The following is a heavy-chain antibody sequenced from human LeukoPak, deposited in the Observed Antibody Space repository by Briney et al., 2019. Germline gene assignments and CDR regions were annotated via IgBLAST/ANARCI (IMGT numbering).Heavy chain of an antibody. V-gene: IGHV5-51*01. CDR2: IYPGDSDT. CDR1: GYSFTSYW. D-gene: IGHD5-18*01. CDR3: ASALSNSYGYGGFDY. Sequence: GESLKISCKGSGYSFTSYWIGWVRQMPGKGLEWMGIIYPGDSDTRYSPSFQGQVTISADKSISTAYLQWSSLKASDTAMYYCASALSNSYGYGGFDYWGQGTLVTVSS. J-gene: IGHJ4*02.